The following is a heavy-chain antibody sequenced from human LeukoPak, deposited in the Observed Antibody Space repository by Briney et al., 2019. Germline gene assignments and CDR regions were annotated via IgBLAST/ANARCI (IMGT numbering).Heavy chain of an antibody. Sequence: PSETLSLTCTVSGGSISSSSYYWGWIRQPPGKGLEWVGSIYYSGSTYYNPSLKSRVTISVDTSKNQFSLKLSSVTAADTAVYYCARVSRSGPPLDYFDYWGQGTLVTVSS. J-gene: IGHJ4*02. CDR3: ARVSRSGPPLDYFDY. D-gene: IGHD5-12*01. CDR1: GGSISSSSYY. V-gene: IGHV4-39*07. CDR2: IYYSGST.